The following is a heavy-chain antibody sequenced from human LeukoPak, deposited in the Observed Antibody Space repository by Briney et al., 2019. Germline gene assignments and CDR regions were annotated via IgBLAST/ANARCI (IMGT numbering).Heavy chain of an antibody. V-gene: IGHV1-2*02. CDR2: INPNSGDT. D-gene: IGHD3-3*01. CDR1: GYTFTDYY. J-gene: IGHJ4*02. CDR3: ASISEVWSGYYTVHFDY. Sequence: ASVKVSCKASGYTFTDYYIHWVRQAPGQGLEWMGRINPNSGDTNYAQKFQGRVTMTRDTSISTAHMELSRLRSDDTAVYYCASISEVWSGYYTVHFDYWGQGTLVTVSS.